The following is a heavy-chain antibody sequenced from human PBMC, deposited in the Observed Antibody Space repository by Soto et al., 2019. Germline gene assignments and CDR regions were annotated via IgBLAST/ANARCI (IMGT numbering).Heavy chain of an antibody. Sequence: EVQLVESGGGLVQPGGSLGLSCAASGFTFSSYDMYWVRQSTGKGLEWVSAIDTTGDTYYPDSVKGRFTISRENAKNSLHLQKNSLRGGDTAVYYCARSSPDHQKMVVLPVASTGMDVWGQGTTVTVSS. CDR3: ARSSPDHQKMVVLPVASTGMDV. CDR2: IDTTGDT. J-gene: IGHJ6*02. V-gene: IGHV3-13*01. CDR1: GFTFSSYD. D-gene: IGHD2-2*01.